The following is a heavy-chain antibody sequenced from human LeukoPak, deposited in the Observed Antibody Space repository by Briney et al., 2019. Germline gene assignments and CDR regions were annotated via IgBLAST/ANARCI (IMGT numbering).Heavy chain of an antibody. CDR2: INTDGSGT. CDR1: GLTFSTYW. V-gene: IGHV3-74*01. J-gene: IGHJ4*02. D-gene: IGHD3-22*01. CDR3: VRDSDYYDLVY. Sequence: GGSLRLSRAASGLTFSTYWRHRVRQAPGKGLVSVSRINTDGSGTNYADSVKGRFTISRDNAKNTLYLQMNSLRAEDTAVYYCVRDSDYYDLVYWGQGTLVTVSS.